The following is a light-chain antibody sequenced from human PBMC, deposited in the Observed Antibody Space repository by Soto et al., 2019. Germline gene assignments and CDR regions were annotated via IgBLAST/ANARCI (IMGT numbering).Light chain of an antibody. Sequence: DIQMTQSPSTLSAYVGDSVTITCRASQSITTCLAWYQQKPGKAPKLLIYAASTLQSGVPSRFSGSGSGTEFTLTISSLQSEDFAVYYCQQYNNWPITFGQGTRLEIK. V-gene: IGKV1-5*01. CDR3: QQYNNWPIT. J-gene: IGKJ5*01. CDR1: QSITTC. CDR2: AAS.